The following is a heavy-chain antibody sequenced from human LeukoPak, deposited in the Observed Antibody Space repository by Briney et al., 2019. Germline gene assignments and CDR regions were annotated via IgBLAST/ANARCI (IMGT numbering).Heavy chain of an antibody. J-gene: IGHJ4*02. CDR3: TRDNWNDVYRPYYFDY. Sequence: GGSLRLSCTASGFTFGDYAMSWFRQAPGKGLEWVGFIRSKAYGGTTEYAAPVKGRFTISRDDSKSIAYLQMNSLKTEDTAVYYCTRDNWNDVYRPYYFDYWGQGTLVTVSS. CDR2: IRSKAYGGTT. D-gene: IGHD1-20*01. CDR1: GFTFGDYA. V-gene: IGHV3-49*03.